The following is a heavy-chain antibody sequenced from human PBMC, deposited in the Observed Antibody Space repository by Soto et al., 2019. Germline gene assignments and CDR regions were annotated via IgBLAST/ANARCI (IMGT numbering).Heavy chain of an antibody. V-gene: IGHV5-51*01. CDR3: ARSREAGKYYYGVDV. Sequence: GEPLKISCKGSGYSFTSYWIGWVRQMPGKGLEWMGIIYPGDSDTRYSPPFQGQVTISADKSISTAYLQWSSLKASDTAMYYCARSREAGKYYYGVDVRGQGTTVTVPS. CDR1: GYSFTSYW. D-gene: IGHD6-19*01. J-gene: IGHJ6*02. CDR2: IYPGDSDT.